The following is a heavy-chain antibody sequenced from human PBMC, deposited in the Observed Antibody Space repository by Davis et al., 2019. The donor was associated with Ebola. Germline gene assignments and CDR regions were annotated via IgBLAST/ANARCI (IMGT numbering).Heavy chain of an antibody. J-gene: IGHJ4*02. CDR1: RFTFSTYV. D-gene: IGHD1-26*01. Sequence: GGSLRLSCAASRFTFSTYVMYWVRQAPGKGLEWVSSISSSSSYIYYADSVKGRFTISRDNSKNTLYLQMNSLRAEDTAVYYCAKDDYHSGSPFDYWGQGTLVTVSS. V-gene: IGHV3-21*01. CDR3: AKDDYHSGSPFDY. CDR2: ISSSSSYI.